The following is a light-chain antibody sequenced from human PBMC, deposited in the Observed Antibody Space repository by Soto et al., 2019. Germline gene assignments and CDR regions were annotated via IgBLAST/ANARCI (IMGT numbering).Light chain of an antibody. CDR2: KSS. Sequence: DIQMTPSPSTLSASVGERVTITCRASQSISSWLAWYQQKPGRAPKLLIYKSSSLESGVPSRFSGSGSGTEFTLTISSLQPDDFATYYCQQYNSQWTFGQGTKVDIK. CDR1: QSISSW. V-gene: IGKV1-5*03. J-gene: IGKJ1*01. CDR3: QQYNSQWT.